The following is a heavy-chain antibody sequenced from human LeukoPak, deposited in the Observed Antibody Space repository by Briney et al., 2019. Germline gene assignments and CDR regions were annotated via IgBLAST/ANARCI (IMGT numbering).Heavy chain of an antibody. J-gene: IGHJ4*02. CDR3: ARDSGYSSGWNLDY. D-gene: IGHD6-19*01. Sequence: GRSLRLSCAAPGFTFSSYGMHWVRQAPGKGLEWVAVIWYDGSNKYYADSVKGRFTISRDNSKNTLYLQMNSLRAEDTAVYYCARDSGYSSGWNLDYWGQGTLVTVSS. CDR1: GFTFSSYG. V-gene: IGHV3-33*01. CDR2: IWYDGSNK.